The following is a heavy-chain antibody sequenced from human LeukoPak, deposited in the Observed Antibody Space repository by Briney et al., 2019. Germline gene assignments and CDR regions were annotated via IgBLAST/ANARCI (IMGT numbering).Heavy chain of an antibody. J-gene: IGHJ4*02. CDR3: ARLYSNSLYFDY. CDR1: GGTFSSYA. V-gene: IGHV1-69*01. CDR2: MIPIFGTA. Sequence: SVKVSCKASGGTFSSYAISWVRQAPGQGLEWMGGMIPIFGTANYAQKFQGRVTITADESTSTAYMELSSLRSEDTAVYYCARLYSNSLYFDYWGQGTLVTVSS. D-gene: IGHD4-11*01.